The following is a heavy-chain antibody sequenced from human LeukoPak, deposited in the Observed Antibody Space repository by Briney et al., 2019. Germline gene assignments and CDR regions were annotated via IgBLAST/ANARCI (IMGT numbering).Heavy chain of an antibody. V-gene: IGHV3-7*01. Sequence: PGGSLRLSCAASGFTFSSYSMNWVRQAPGKGLEWVANIKQDGSEKYYVDSVRGRFTVSRDNGKNSLYLQMSSLRVDDTAIYYCARGGWSIDYWGQGTLVTVSS. CDR2: IKQDGSEK. D-gene: IGHD6-19*01. CDR1: GFTFSSYS. CDR3: ARGGWSIDY. J-gene: IGHJ4*02.